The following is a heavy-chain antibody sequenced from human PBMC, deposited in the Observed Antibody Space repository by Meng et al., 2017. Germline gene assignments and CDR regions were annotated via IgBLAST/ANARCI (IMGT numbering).Heavy chain of an antibody. J-gene: IGHJ4*02. D-gene: IGHD1-26*01. CDR2: AYYRSKWYH. Sequence: QLQQSGPGLVKPSQTLSLICAISGDSVSSNSAAWNWIRQSPSRGLEWLGRAYYRSKWYHDYAESVKSRISIDPDTSKNQFSLQLRSVTPEDSAVYYCARGSYSFDSWGQRTLVTVFS. V-gene: IGHV6-1*01. CDR1: GDSVSSNSAA. CDR3: ARGSYSFDS.